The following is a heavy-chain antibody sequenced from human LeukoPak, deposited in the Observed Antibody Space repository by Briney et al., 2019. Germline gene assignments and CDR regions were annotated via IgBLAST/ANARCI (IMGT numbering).Heavy chain of an antibody. CDR2: ISSSSSNI. D-gene: IGHD4-17*01. V-gene: IGHV3-21*01. J-gene: IGHJ4*02. CDR3: ASMTTVDLDY. Sequence: GGSLRLSCAASGFTFSSYSMNWVRQAPGKGLEWVSSISSSSSNIYYADSVKGRFTISRDNAKNSLYLQMNSLRAEDTAVYYCASMTTVDLDYWGQGTLVTVSS. CDR1: GFTFSSYS.